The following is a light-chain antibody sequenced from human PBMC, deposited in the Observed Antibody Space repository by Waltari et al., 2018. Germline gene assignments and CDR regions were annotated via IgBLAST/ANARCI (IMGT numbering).Light chain of an antibody. CDR1: QTVSSY. CDR3: QQCYRTPYT. V-gene: IGKV1-39*01. CDR2: AAS. J-gene: IGKJ2*01. Sequence: DIQMTQSPSSLSASVGDRVTITCRASQTVSSYLNWYQHHPGKAPKLLFYAASSLQSGVPSRFSGSGSGTDFALTLSSLQSGVFATYYCQQCYRTPYTFGQGTKLEIK.